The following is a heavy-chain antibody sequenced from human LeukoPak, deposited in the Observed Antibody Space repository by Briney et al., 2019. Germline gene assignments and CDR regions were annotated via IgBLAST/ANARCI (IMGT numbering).Heavy chain of an antibody. J-gene: IGHJ4*02. CDR2: ISRSSSYI. CDR3: ARGSTVVRGVSPAGDY. CDR1: GFTFSSYT. Sequence: TPGGSLRLSCAASGFTFSSYTMNWVRQAPGKGLEWVSSISRSSSYIYYADSMKGRFTISRDNAKNSLDLQMHSLRAEDTAVCYCARGSTVVRGVSPAGDYWGQGTLVTVSS. D-gene: IGHD3-10*01. V-gene: IGHV3-21*01.